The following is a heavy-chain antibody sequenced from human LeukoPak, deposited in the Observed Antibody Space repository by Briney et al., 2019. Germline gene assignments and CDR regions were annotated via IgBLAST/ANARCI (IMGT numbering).Heavy chain of an antibody. CDR1: GGSISSYY. CDR3: ARVGVGATRYYYYMDV. J-gene: IGHJ6*03. Sequence: PSETLSLTCTVSGGSISSYYWSWVRQPPGKGLEWIGEIYHSGSTNYNPSLKSRVTISVDKSKNQFSLKLSSVTAADTAVYYCARVGVGATRYYYYMDVWGKGTTVTVSS. D-gene: IGHD1-26*01. CDR2: IYHSGST. V-gene: IGHV4-4*02.